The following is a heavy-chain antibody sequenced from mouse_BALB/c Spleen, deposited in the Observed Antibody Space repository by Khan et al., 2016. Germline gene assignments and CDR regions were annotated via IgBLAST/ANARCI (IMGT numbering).Heavy chain of an antibody. D-gene: IGHD2-3*01. CDR2: INPTNDNT. CDR1: GYTFTTYY. V-gene: IGHV1S81*02. CDR3: TRTHDGYDWFAY. J-gene: IGHJ3*01. Sequence: QVQLQQSGAELVKPGASVKLSCKASGYTFTTYYIYWVKPRPGQGLEWIGGINPTNDNTNFNEKFKSKATLTVDRSSSTAYMQLSSLTSEDSAVYYCTRTHDGYDWFAYWGQGTRVTVAA.